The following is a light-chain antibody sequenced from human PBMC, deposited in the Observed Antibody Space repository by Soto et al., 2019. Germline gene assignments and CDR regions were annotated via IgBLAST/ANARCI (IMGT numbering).Light chain of an antibody. CDR2: GVS. CDR3: SSYTSSTTPVV. CDR1: RSDVGGYNY. J-gene: IGLJ2*01. V-gene: IGLV2-14*01. Sequence: QSVLTQPASVSGSPGQSITISCTGTRSDVGGYNYVSWYQQHPGKAPKLMIYGVSDRPSGVSNRFSGSKSGNTASLTISGLQAEDEADYYCSSYTSSTTPVVFGGGTKLTVL.